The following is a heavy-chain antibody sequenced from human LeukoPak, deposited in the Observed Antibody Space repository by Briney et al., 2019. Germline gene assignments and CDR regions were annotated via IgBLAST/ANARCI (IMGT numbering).Heavy chain of an antibody. CDR1: GFTFSSYW. CDR3: ARHLGLPTSYYDFWSGYYTISSGLDP. D-gene: IGHD3-3*01. CDR2: IKQDGSEK. V-gene: IGHV3-7*01. J-gene: IGHJ5*02. Sequence: GGSLRLSCAASGFTFSSYWMSWVRQAPGKGLEGVANIKQDGSEKYYVDSVKGRFTISRDNAKNSLYLQMNSLRAEDTAVYYCARHLGLPTSYYDFWSGYYTISSGLDPWGQGTLVTVSS.